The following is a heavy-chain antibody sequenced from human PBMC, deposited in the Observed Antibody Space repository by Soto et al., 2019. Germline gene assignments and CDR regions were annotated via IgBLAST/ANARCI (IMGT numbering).Heavy chain of an antibody. V-gene: IGHV3-73*01. CDR1: GFTFSGSA. J-gene: IGHJ4*02. Sequence: EVQLVESGGGLVQPGGSLKLSCAASGFTFSGSAMHWVRQASGKGLEWVGRIRSKPNNYATAYAASVQGRFTISRDDSKNTAYLRMNSLKTEDTAVYYCTGHTSDYWGQGTLVTVSS. CDR2: IRSKPNNYAT. CDR3: TGHTSDY.